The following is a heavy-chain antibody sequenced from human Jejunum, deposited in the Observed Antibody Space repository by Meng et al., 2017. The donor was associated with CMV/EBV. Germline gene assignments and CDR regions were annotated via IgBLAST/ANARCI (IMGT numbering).Heavy chain of an antibody. Sequence: QDQLQESGPGLVKPSETLSLTCTVSRGSISPFSWTWIRQPPGRGLEFVGYIHYNGITNYNPSLESRVLILLDTSKNQFSLRLNSVTAADTAVYYCVREVGMTTATTDRYDDWGQGTLVTVSS. CDR1: RGSISPFS. D-gene: IGHD4-17*01. CDR3: VREVGMTTATTDRYDD. CDR2: IHYNGIT. V-gene: IGHV4-59*12. J-gene: IGHJ4*02.